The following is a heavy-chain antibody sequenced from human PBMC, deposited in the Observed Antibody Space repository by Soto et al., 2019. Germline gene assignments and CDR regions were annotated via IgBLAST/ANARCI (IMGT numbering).Heavy chain of an antibody. Sequence: GESLKISCKGSGYSFTSYWIGWVRQMPGKGLEWMGIIYPGDSDTRYSPSFQGQVTIPADKSISTAYLQWSSLKASDTAMYYCARLRGYCISTSCYYYGMDVWGQGTTVTVSS. CDR2: IYPGDSDT. CDR1: GYSFTSYW. V-gene: IGHV5-51*01. CDR3: ARLRGYCISTSCYYYGMDV. J-gene: IGHJ6*02. D-gene: IGHD2-2*01.